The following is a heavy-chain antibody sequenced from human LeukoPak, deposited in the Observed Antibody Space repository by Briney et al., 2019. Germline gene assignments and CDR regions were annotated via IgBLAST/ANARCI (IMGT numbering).Heavy chain of an antibody. D-gene: IGHD3-9*01. V-gene: IGHV3-23*01. Sequence: GGSLSLSCAVCGFTFSSYGMRWVRQAPGKGLEWVSAISGWWGSTYYADSVKGRFTISRDNSKNTLNLQMNSLRAEDTALYYCANTPPQYYDILTGDFPNLYYFDYWGQGTLVTVSS. J-gene: IGHJ4*02. CDR2: ISGWWGST. CDR3: ANTPPQYYDILTGDFPNLYYFDY. CDR1: GFTFSSYG.